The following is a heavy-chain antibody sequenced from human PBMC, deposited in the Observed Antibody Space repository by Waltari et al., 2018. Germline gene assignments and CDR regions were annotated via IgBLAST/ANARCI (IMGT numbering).Heavy chain of an antibody. Sequence: QVQLQQWGSGLLKPSETLSLTCAVYVGSFSGYYWSWLRQPPGKGLEWIGEINHSGSTNYNPSLKSRVTISVDTSKNQFSLKLSSVTAADTAVYYCARAGRYYYYGMDVWGQGTTVTVSS. CDR1: VGSFSGYY. V-gene: IGHV4-34*01. J-gene: IGHJ6*02. D-gene: IGHD2-15*01. CDR3: ARAGRYYYYGMDV. CDR2: INHSGST.